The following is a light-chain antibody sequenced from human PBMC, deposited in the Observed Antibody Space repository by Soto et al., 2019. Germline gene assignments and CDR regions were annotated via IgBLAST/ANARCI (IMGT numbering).Light chain of an antibody. CDR2: RNN. CDR1: SSNIGSNY. CDR3: AAWDDSLTHVV. Sequence: QSVLTQPPSASGTPGQRVTIACSGSSSNIGSNYVYWYQQLPGTAPKRLIYRNNQWPSGVPDRFSGSKSGTSASLAISGLRSEDEADYYCAAWDDSLTHVVFGGGTKLTVL. J-gene: IGLJ2*01. V-gene: IGLV1-47*01.